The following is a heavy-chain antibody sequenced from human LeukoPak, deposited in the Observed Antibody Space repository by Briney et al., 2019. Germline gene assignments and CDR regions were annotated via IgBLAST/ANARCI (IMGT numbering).Heavy chain of an antibody. J-gene: IGHJ6*02. V-gene: IGHV3-23*01. D-gene: IGHD6-13*01. CDR1: GFTFDDYA. Sequence: PGGSLRLSCAASGFTFDDYAMHWVRQAPGKGLEWVSGISGSGGSTYYADSVKGRFTISRDNSKNTLYLQMNSLRAEDTAVYYCAKAPQNSGSSWYGEYYYYGMDVWGQGTTVTVSS. CDR2: ISGSGGST. CDR3: AKAPQNSGSSWYGEYYYYGMDV.